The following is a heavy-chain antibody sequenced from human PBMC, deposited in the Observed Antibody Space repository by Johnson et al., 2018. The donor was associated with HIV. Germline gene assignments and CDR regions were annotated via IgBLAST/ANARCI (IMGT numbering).Heavy chain of an antibody. J-gene: IGHJ3*02. CDR3: ARDSHYYDSSGPISHNGAFDI. CDR2: ISGSGGST. Sequence: VQLVESGGVVVQPGGSLRLSCAASEFIFDDYTMHWVRQSPGKGLEWVSAISGSGGSTYYADSVKGRFTISRDNSKNTLYFQMNSLRAEDTAVYYCARDSHYYDSSGPISHNGAFDIWGQGTMVIVSS. CDR1: EFIFDDYT. D-gene: IGHD3-22*01. V-gene: IGHV3-23*04.